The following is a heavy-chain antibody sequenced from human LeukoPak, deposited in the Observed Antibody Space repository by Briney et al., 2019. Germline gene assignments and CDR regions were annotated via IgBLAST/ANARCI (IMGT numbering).Heavy chain of an antibody. CDR3: ARDRHPRGYGSGGYPDF. D-gene: IGHD3-10*01. CDR2: INQDGSEK. V-gene: IGHV3-7*03. CDR1: GFTFSSYS. Sequence: GGSLRLSCEASGFTFSSYSMSWVRQAPGKGLEWVANINQDGSEKYYVDSVKGRFTISRDNAKNSLYLQMNSLRAEDTAVYYCARDRHPRGYGSGGYPDFWGQGTLVTVSS. J-gene: IGHJ4*02.